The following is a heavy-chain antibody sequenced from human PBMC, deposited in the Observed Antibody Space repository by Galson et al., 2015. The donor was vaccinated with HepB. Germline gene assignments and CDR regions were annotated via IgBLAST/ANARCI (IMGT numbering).Heavy chain of an antibody. CDR3: ARDRDLEQWLAYYYYYGMDV. CDR1: GYTFTSYG. D-gene: IGHD6-19*01. Sequence: SVKVSCKASGYTFTSYGISWVRQAPGQGLEWMGWISAYNGNTNYAQKLQGRVTMTTDTSTSTAYMELRSLRSDDTAVYYCARDRDLEQWLAYYYYYGMDVWGQGTTVTVSS. J-gene: IGHJ6*02. V-gene: IGHV1-18*04. CDR2: ISAYNGNT.